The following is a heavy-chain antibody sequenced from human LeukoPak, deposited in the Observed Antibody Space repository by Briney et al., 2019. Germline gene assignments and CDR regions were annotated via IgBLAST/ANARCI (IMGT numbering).Heavy chain of an antibody. CDR1: GYTFTGYY. CDR2: INPNSGGT. CDR3: ARDKGGGDCYVGF. V-gene: IGHV1-2*02. D-gene: IGHD2-21*02. Sequence: ASVKVTCKASGYTFTGYYMHWVRQAPGQGLEWMGWINPNSGGTNYAQKFQGRVTMTRDTSISTAYMELSRLRSDDTAVYYCARDKGGGDCYVGFWGQGTLVTVSA. J-gene: IGHJ4*02.